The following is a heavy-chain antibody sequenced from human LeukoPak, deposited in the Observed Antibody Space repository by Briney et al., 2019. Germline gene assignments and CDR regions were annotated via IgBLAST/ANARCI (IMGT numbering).Heavy chain of an antibody. CDR3: AKDRSSSTSCSNY. CDR1: GFTLRSYA. J-gene: IGHJ4*02. D-gene: IGHD2-2*01. V-gene: IGHV3-23*01. Sequence: GGSLRLSCAASGFTLRSYAMRWVRQAPGKGLEWVSGIAGSGGSTSYADSVKGRFTISRDNSKNMLYLEMNSLRVEDTAIYYCAKDRSSSTSCSNYWGRGTLVTVSS. CDR2: IAGSGGST.